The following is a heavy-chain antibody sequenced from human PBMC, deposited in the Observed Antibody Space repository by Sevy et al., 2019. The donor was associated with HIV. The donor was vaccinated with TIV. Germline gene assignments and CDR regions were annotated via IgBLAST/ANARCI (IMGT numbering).Heavy chain of an antibody. V-gene: IGHV3-48*02. Sequence: GGSLRLSCAASGFRFRDYRMNWVRQAPGKGLEWVSYITSSSNTINYADSVKGRFTISRDNGRNSLYLQINSLRHEDTAFYYCARDRGRGEVALDLWGQGTLVTVSS. D-gene: IGHD3-10*01. J-gene: IGHJ5*02. CDR2: ITSSSNTI. CDR3: ARDRGRGEVALDL. CDR1: GFRFRDYR.